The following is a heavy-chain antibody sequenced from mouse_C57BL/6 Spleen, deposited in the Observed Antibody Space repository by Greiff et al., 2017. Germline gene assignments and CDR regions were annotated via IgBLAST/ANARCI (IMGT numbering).Heavy chain of an antibody. CDR3: ARQDYYGSSQYYYAMDY. CDR2: IDPSDSYT. D-gene: IGHD1-1*01. Sequence: VQLQQPGAELVKPGASVKLSCKASGYTFTSYWMQWVKQRPGQGLEWIGEIDPSDSYTNYNQKFKGKATLTVDTSSSTAYMQLSSLTSEDSAVYYCARQDYYGSSQYYYAMDYWGQGTSVTVSS. J-gene: IGHJ4*01. V-gene: IGHV1-50*01. CDR1: GYTFTSYW.